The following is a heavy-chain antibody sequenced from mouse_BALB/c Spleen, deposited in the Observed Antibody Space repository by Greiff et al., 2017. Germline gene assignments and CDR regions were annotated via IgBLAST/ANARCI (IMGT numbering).Heavy chain of an antibody. Sequence: QVQLQQSGPELVKPGASVKMSCTASGYTFTDYVISWVKQSTGQGLEWIGEIYPGSGSTYYNEKFKGKATLTADKSSNTVYMQLSSLTSEDSAVYFCARSTMDYLDYWGQGTPLTVSS. CDR1: GYTFTDYV. J-gene: IGHJ2*01. CDR2: IYPGSGST. CDR3: ARSTMDYLDY. V-gene: IGHV1-77*01. D-gene: IGHD2-1*01.